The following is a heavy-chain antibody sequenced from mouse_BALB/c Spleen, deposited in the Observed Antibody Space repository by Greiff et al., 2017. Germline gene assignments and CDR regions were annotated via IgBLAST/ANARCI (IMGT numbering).Heavy chain of an antibody. V-gene: IGHV2-9*02. J-gene: IGHJ3*01. CDR2: IWAGGST. CDR3: AREGITAWFAY. CDR1: GFSLTSYG. Sequence: VQVVESGPGLVAPSQSLSITCTVSGFSLTSYGVHWVRQPPGKGLEWLGVIWAGGSTNYNSALMSRLSISKDNSKSQVFLKMNSLQTDDTAMYYCAREGITAWFAYWGQGTLVTVSA. D-gene: IGHD2-4*01.